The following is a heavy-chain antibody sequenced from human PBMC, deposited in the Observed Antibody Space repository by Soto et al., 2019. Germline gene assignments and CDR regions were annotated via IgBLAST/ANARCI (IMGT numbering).Heavy chain of an antibody. CDR1: GGTFSSYA. J-gene: IGHJ4*02. D-gene: IGHD6-6*01. V-gene: IGHV1-69*13. CDR3: ARLVEYSSSSDY. CDR2: IIPIFGTA. Sequence: SVKVSCKASGGTFSSYAISWVRQAPGQGLEWMGGIIPIFGTANYAQKFQGRVTITADESTSTAYMELSSLRSEDTAVYYCARLVEYSSSSDYWGQGTLVTVSS.